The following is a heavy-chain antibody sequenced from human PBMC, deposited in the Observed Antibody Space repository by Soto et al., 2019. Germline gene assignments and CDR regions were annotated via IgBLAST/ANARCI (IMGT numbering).Heavy chain of an antibody. J-gene: IGHJ6*02. CDR2: IIPIFGTA. Sequence: QVQLVQSGAEVKKPGSSVKVSCKASGGTFSSYAISWVRQAPGQGLEWMGGIIPIFGTANYAQKFQGRVTITADESTSRAYMELSSLRSEDTAVYYCARERKASTRCGYYYHYYGMDVWGQGTTVTVSS. CDR3: ARERKASTRCGYYYHYYGMDV. V-gene: IGHV1-69*01. D-gene: IGHD5-12*01. CDR1: GGTFSSYA.